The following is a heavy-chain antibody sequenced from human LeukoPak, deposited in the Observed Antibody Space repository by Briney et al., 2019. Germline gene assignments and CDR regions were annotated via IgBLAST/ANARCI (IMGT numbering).Heavy chain of an antibody. J-gene: IGHJ6*03. V-gene: IGHV1-69*01. CDR2: IIPIFGTA. CDR3: ASFRPGYYYYMDV. Sequence: GSSVKVSCKASGGTFSSYAISWVRQAPGQGLEWMGGIIPIFGTANYAQKFQGRVTITADESTSTAYMELSSPRSEDTAVYYCASFRPGYYYYMDVWGKGTTVTVSS. D-gene: IGHD6-6*01. CDR1: GGTFSSYA.